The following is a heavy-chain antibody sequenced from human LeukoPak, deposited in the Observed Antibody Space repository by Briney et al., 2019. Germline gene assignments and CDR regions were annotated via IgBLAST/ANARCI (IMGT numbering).Heavy chain of an antibody. Sequence: SETLSLTCTVSGGSISSGDYYWSWIRQPPGKGLEWIGYIYYSGSTYYNLSLKSRVTISVDTSKNQSSLKLSSVTAADTAVYYCARLPGWLRFRFGYYYMDVWGKGTTVTVSS. CDR2: IYYSGST. D-gene: IGHD5-12*01. V-gene: IGHV4-30-4*08. CDR1: GGSISSGDYY. J-gene: IGHJ6*03. CDR3: ARLPGWLRFRFGYYYMDV.